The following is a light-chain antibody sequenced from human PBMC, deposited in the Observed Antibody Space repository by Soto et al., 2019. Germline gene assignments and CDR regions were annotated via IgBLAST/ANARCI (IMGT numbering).Light chain of an antibody. Sequence: QSALTQPASVSESPGQSITISCTGTSSDVGSYEFVSWYQQYPGKAPKLMIYEGSKRPSGVSDRFSGSKSGNTASLTISGRHAEDDADYFCCSYAGGSNVFGAGTKLTVL. V-gene: IGLV2-23*03. CDR1: SSDVGSYEF. CDR3: CSYAGGSNV. J-gene: IGLJ1*01. CDR2: EGS.